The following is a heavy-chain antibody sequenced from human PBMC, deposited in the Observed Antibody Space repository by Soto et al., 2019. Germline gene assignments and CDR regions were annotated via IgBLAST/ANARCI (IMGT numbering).Heavy chain of an antibody. J-gene: IGHJ6*02. CDR3: ARMWGYCSGGSCYYYYYGMDV. V-gene: IGHV3-30-3*01. Sequence: GGSLRLSCAASGFTFSSYAMHWVRQAPGKGLEWVAVISYDGSNKYYADSVKGRFTISRDNSKNTLYLQMNSLRAEETAVYYCARMWGYCSGGSCYYYYYGMDVWGQGTTVTVSS. CDR1: GFTFSSYA. D-gene: IGHD2-15*01. CDR2: ISYDGSNK.